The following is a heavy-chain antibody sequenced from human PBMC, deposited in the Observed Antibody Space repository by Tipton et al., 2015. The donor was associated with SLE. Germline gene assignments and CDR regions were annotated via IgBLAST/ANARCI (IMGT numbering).Heavy chain of an antibody. Sequence: LRLSCAVFGGSFSGNYWIWIRQTPGKGLEWIGKINHRGGTNLNPSLESRVSVSKDTSKNQFSLKLTSVTAADTAVYYCARLQYIFGGMDVWGEGTTVTVSS. V-gene: IGHV4-34*01. J-gene: IGHJ6*04. D-gene: IGHD3-3*01. CDR2: INHRGGT. CDR1: GGSFSGNY. CDR3: ARLQYIFGGMDV.